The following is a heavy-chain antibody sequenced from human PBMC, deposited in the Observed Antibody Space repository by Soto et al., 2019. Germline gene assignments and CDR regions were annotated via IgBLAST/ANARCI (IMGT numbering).Heavy chain of an antibody. J-gene: IGHJ6*02. Sequence: ASVKVSCKASGYTFTSYGISWVRQAPGQGLEWMGWISAYNGNTNYAQKLQGRVTMTTDTSTSTAYMELRSLRSDDTAVYYCARDSASGFIRYYYYGMDVWGQGTTLTVPS. CDR2: ISAYNGNT. D-gene: IGHD1-26*01. CDR3: ARDSASGFIRYYYYGMDV. CDR1: GYTFTSYG. V-gene: IGHV1-18*01.